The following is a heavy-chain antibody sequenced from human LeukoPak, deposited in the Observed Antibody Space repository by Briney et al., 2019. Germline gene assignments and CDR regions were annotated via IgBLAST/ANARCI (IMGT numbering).Heavy chain of an antibody. CDR3: ARHAGYSSGWYDY. V-gene: IGHV4-61*05. J-gene: IGHJ4*02. CDR2: IYYSGST. D-gene: IGHD6-19*01. CDR1: GDSISSNSDY. Sequence: PSETLSLTCSVSGDSISSNSDYWGWIRQPPGKGLEWIGYIYYSGSTNYNPSLKSRVTISVDTSKNQFSLKLSSVTAADTAVYYCARHAGYSSGWYDYWGQGTLVTVSS.